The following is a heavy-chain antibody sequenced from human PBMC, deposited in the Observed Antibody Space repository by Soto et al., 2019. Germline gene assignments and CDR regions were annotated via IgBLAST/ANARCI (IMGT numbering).Heavy chain of an antibody. J-gene: IGHJ6*02. CDR2: INPSGGGT. V-gene: IGHV1-46*03. CDR1: GYTFTDYF. CDR3: TRGRQYYQYAMDV. Sequence: QVQVVQSGAEVKKPGASVRISCKASGYTFTDYFIHWVRQAPGQGLEWMGRINPSGGGTTKAQKFQGRITMTGDTSTSTAYMELSSLRSDDTAVYYCTRGRQYYQYAMDVWGQGTTVTVSS.